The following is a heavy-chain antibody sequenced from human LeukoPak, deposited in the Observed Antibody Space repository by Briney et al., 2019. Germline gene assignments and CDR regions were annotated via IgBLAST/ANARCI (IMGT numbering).Heavy chain of an antibody. CDR2: ISGSGGST. J-gene: IGHJ4*02. D-gene: IGHD3-3*01. Sequence: GGSLRLSCAASGFTFSNYAMSWVRQAPGKGLEWVSAISGSGGSTYYADSVKGRFTISRDNSKNTLYLQMDSLRAEDTAVYYCAKFYYDFWSGYGYYFDYWGQGTLVTVSS. V-gene: IGHV3-23*01. CDR3: AKFYYDFWSGYGYYFDY. CDR1: GFTFSNYA.